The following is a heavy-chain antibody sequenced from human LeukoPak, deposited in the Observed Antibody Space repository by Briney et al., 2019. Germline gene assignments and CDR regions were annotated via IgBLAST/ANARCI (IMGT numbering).Heavy chain of an antibody. J-gene: IGHJ5*02. D-gene: IGHD6-19*01. CDR1: GFTVSSIY. CDR2: IYSDGNT. Sequence: GGSLRLSCAVSGFTVSSIYMTWVRQAPGKGLEWVSSIYSDGNTYYADSMKGRFTLSRDSSRNTLYLQMNDLRVEDTAVYYCAGDTHSSSWYDHWGQGTLVTVSS. CDR3: AGDTHSSSWYDH. V-gene: IGHV3-53*01.